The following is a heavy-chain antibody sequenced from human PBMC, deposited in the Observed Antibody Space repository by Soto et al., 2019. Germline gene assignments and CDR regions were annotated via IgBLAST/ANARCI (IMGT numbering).Heavy chain of an antibody. Sequence: QVQLVQSGAEVRKPGSSVTVSCETSGDTFNNYVINWVRQAPGQGPEWMGRIIPIVGKTIYAQRFQGRVTITADKATTTVYMDLSSMRIADTAVYFCAREGTSTSTGMDYWGQGSLVTVSS. CDR3: AREGTSTSTGMDY. CDR2: IIPIVGKT. J-gene: IGHJ4*02. V-gene: IGHV1-69*04. D-gene: IGHD2-2*01. CDR1: GDTFNNYV.